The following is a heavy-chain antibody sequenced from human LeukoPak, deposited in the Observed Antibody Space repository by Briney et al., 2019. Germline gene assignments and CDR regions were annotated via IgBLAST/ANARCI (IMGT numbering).Heavy chain of an antibody. CDR3: ARAQDSSSSGWFDP. J-gene: IGHJ5*02. Sequence: ASVKVSCKASGYTFTSYGISWVRQAPGQGLEWMGWISAYNGNTNYAQKLQGRVTMTTDTSTGTAYMELRSLRSDDTAVYYCARAQDSSSSGWFDPWGQGTLVTVSS. CDR1: GYTFTSYG. CDR2: ISAYNGNT. V-gene: IGHV1-18*01. D-gene: IGHD6-6*01.